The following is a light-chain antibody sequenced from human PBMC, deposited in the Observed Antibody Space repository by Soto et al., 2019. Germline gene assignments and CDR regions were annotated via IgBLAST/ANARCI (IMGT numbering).Light chain of an antibody. CDR1: QSVSSGS. Sequence: DIVLTQSPGTLSLSPGERATLSCRASQSVSSGSLAWYQQKPGQAPRLLIYGASSRATDIPDRFSGSGSGTDFTLTISRLEPEDFAVYYCQQYGTTLMYTFGQGTKLEIK. V-gene: IGKV3-20*01. CDR3: QQYGTTLMYT. CDR2: GAS. J-gene: IGKJ2*01.